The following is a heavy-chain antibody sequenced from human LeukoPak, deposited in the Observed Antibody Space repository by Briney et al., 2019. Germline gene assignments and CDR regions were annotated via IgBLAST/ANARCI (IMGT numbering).Heavy chain of an antibody. CDR3: ARVHGYSGPYGMDV. J-gene: IGHJ6*02. D-gene: IGHD5-12*01. CDR1: GGTFSSYA. CDR2: IIPILGIA. V-gene: IGHV1-69*04. Sequence: AASVKVSCKASGGTFSSYAISWVRQAPGQGLEWMGRIIPILGIANYAQKFQGRVTITADKSTSTAYMELSSLRSEDTAVYYCARVHGYSGPYGMDVWGQGTTVTVSS.